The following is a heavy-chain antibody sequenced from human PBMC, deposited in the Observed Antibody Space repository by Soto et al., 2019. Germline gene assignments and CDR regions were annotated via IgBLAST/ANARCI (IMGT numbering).Heavy chain of an antibody. V-gene: IGHV3-30-3*01. J-gene: IGHJ4*02. Sequence: PGGSLRLSCAASGFTFSSCAMHWVRQAPGKGLEWVALISYDGSNKYYADSVKGRFTISGDNSKNTLYLQMNSLRAEDTAVYYCARDKRDLRFLEWSYYFDYWGQGTLVTVSS. CDR1: GFTFSSCA. CDR2: ISYDGSNK. D-gene: IGHD3-3*01. CDR3: ARDKRDLRFLEWSYYFDY.